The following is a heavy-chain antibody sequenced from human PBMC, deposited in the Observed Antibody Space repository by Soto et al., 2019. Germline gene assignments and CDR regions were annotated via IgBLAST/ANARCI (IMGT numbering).Heavy chain of an antibody. CDR2: INHSGST. CDR1: GGSFSGYY. D-gene: IGHD3-10*01. V-gene: IGHV4-34*01. J-gene: IGHJ6*02. Sequence: PSETLSLTCAVYGGSFSGYYWSWIRQPPGKGLEWIGEINHSGSTNYNPSLKSRVTISVDTSKNQFSLKLSSVTAADTAVYYCASSGYYYYGMDVWGQGTTVTVSS. CDR3: ASSGYYYYGMDV.